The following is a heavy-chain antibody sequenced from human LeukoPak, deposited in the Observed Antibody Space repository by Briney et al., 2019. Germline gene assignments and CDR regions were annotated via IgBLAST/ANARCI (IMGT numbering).Heavy chain of an antibody. V-gene: IGHV4-34*01. J-gene: IGHJ4*02. CDR1: GGSFSGYY. Sequence: SETLSLTCAVYGGSFSGYYWSWIRQPPGKGLEWIGEINHSGSTNYNPSLKSRVTISVDTSKNQFSLKLGSVTAADTAVYYCARGDYGDYRFDYWGQGTLVTVSS. CDR2: INHSGST. CDR3: ARGDYGDYRFDY. D-gene: IGHD4-17*01.